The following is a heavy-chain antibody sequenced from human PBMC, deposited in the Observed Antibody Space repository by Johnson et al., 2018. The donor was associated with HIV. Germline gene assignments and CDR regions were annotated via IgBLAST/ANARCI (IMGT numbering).Heavy chain of an antibody. CDR1: GLSFSKAW. CDR3: SVYFGTAFDF. CDR2: IKTKTEGGTT. V-gene: IGHV3-15*01. J-gene: IGHJ3*01. Sequence: VQLVESGGGLVQPGGSLRLSCAVYGLSFSKAWMSWVRQAPGKGLEWVGRIKTKTEGGTTDYAASVKGRFTISRDDSKNTLYLQMNSLKTEDTAVYYCSVYFGTAFDFWGQGTMVTVSS. D-gene: IGHD6-25*01.